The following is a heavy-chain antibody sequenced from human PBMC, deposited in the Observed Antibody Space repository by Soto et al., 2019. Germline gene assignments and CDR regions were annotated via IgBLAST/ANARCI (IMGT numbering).Heavy chain of an antibody. V-gene: IGHV4-30-4*01. Sequence: PSVTLSHPSRCSDFSKTDGDCSGGWIRPPPGKGLEWIGYIYYRENTYTIPSLKSRVTISVDKSKIQFSLKLSSVTAADTALYYCARLKASGVNFDYWGQGTLVTVSS. CDR1: DFSKTDGDCS. D-gene: IGHD3-10*01. CDR3: ARLKASGVNFDY. CDR2: IYYRENT. J-gene: IGHJ4*02.